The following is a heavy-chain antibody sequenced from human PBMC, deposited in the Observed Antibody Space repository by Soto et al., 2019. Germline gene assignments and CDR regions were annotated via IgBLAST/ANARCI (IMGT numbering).Heavy chain of an antibody. CDR1: GGSFSGYY. Sequence: QVQLQQWGAGLLKPSETLSLTCAVYGGSFSGYYWSWIRQPPGKGLEWIGEINHSGSTNYNPSLKSRVHISVDTSKNQCSLKLSSVTAADTAVYYCARGHPVAATPRGAIHEDYWGQGTLVTVSS. V-gene: IGHV4-34*01. CDR3: ARGHPVAATPRGAIHEDY. J-gene: IGHJ4*02. CDR2: INHSGST. D-gene: IGHD2-15*01.